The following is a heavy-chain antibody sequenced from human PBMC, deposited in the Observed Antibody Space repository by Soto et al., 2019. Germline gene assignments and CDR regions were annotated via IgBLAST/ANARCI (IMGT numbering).Heavy chain of an antibody. D-gene: IGHD2-15*01. Sequence: SVKVSCKASGGTFSSFPINWVRQAPGQGLEWMGRIIPILGTANYAQKFQGRVTITADESTSTAYMELSSLRSEDTAVYYCAGGGSCYVCAFDIWGQGTMVTVS. CDR1: GGTFSSFP. CDR2: IIPILGTA. V-gene: IGHV1-69*11. CDR3: AGGGSCYVCAFDI. J-gene: IGHJ3*02.